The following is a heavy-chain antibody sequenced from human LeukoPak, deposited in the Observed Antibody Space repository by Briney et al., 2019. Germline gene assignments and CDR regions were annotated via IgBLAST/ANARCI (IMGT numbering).Heavy chain of an antibody. CDR3: SRGRSCSGGSCGT. Sequence: PGRSLRLSCAASGLTFADYAMSWVRQAPGKGLEWVGIIRIKAYGETTEYAASVKGRFTVSRDDSKSIAYLQMNSLKIEDTAVYYCSRGRSCSGGSCGTWGQGTLVTVSS. CDR1: GLTFADYA. D-gene: IGHD2-15*01. J-gene: IGHJ5*02. V-gene: IGHV3-49*04. CDR2: IRIKAYGETT.